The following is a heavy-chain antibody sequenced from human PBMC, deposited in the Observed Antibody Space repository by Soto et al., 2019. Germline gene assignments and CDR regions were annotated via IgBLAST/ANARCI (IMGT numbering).Heavy chain of an antibody. CDR3: ARVRYYDILTGYYNAFDI. CDR2: ISYDGSNK. D-gene: IGHD3-9*01. CDR1: GFTFSSYA. Sequence: GGSLRLSCAASGFTFSSYAMHWVRQAPGKGLEWVAVISYDGSNKYYADSVKGRFTISRDNSKNTLYLQMNSPRAEDTAVYYCARVRYYDILTGYYNAFDIWGQGTMVTVSS. V-gene: IGHV3-30-3*01. J-gene: IGHJ3*02.